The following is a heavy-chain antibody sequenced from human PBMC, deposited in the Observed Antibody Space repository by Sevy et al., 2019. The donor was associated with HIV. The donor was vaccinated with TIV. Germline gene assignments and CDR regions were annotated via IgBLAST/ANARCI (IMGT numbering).Heavy chain of an antibody. Sequence: GGSLRLSCAASGFTFSSYGMHWVRQAPGKGLEWVAVISYDGSNKYYADSVKGRFTISRDNSKNTLNLQMNSLRAEDTAVYYCAKGLYSSTFYGMDVWGQGTTVTVSS. V-gene: IGHV3-30*18. J-gene: IGHJ6*02. D-gene: IGHD6-13*01. CDR1: GFTFSSYG. CDR3: AKGLYSSTFYGMDV. CDR2: ISYDGSNK.